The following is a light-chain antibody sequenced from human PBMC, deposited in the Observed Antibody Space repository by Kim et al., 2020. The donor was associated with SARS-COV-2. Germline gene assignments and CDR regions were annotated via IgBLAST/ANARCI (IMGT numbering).Light chain of an antibody. J-gene: IGKJ1*01. Sequence: FPGERAPLSCRASQSVSATSSAWYPRRPGPAPRLPISGAPSRATGIPDRCSGRGSGTDFTLTISRLEPEDFAVYYCQQLDNSVWTFGQGTKVDIK. CDR2: GAP. CDR3: QQLDNSVWT. V-gene: IGKV3-20*01. CDR1: QSVSATS.